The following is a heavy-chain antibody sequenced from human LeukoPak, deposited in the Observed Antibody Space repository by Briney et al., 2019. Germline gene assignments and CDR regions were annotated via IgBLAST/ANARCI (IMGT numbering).Heavy chain of an antibody. CDR1: GGSISSSNW. CDR2: IYHSGST. D-gene: IGHD6-19*01. Sequence: SGTLSLTCAVSGGSISSSNWWSWVRQPPGKGLEWIGEIYHSGSTNYNPSLKSRVTISVDKSKNQFSLKLSSVTAADTAVYYCARRRIIAVAGTGLNYWGQGTLVTVSS. J-gene: IGHJ4*02. CDR3: ARRRIIAVAGTGLNY. V-gene: IGHV4-4*02.